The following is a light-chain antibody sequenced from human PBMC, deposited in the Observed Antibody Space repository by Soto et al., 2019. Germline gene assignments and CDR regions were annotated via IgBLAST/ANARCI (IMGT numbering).Light chain of an antibody. CDR2: DAS. J-gene: IGKJ4*01. CDR3: QQRSAWPST. CDR1: QSVSSY. Sequence: EIVLTQSPATLSLSPGERAALSCRASQSVSSYLAWYQQKPGQAPRLLIYDASKRAPGIPARFTASGSGTDVTLTISCLEPEEVAVYFCQQRSAWPSTCGGGTEVEI. V-gene: IGKV3-11*01.